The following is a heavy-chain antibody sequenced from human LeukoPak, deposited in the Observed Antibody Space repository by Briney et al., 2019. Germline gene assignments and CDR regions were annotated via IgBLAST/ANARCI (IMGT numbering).Heavy chain of an antibody. CDR3: ATDSDPWGPAAGTIDY. CDR1: GHALSDLS. CDR2: FDPEVGDK. J-gene: IGHJ4*02. D-gene: IGHD6-13*01. V-gene: IGHV1-24*01. Sequence: ASVTLSCKISGHALSDLSIHWVRQAPGRGPGWMGGFDPEVGDKMHAQKFQRTATMTEDTSTDTAYMELNSLRSEDTAVYYCATDSDPWGPAAGTIDYWGQGTLVTVSS.